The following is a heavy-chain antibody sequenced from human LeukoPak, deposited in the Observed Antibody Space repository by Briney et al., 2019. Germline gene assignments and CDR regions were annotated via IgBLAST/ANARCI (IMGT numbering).Heavy chain of an antibody. Sequence: ASVKVSCKASGYTFTSYYMHWVRQAPGKGLEWMGGFDPEDGETIYAQKFQGRVTMTEDTSTDTAYMELSSLRSEDTAVYYCATVHRIVGATNWFDPWGQGTLVTVSS. V-gene: IGHV1-24*01. CDR3: ATVHRIVGATNWFDP. CDR1: GYTFTSYY. J-gene: IGHJ5*02. D-gene: IGHD1-26*01. CDR2: FDPEDGET.